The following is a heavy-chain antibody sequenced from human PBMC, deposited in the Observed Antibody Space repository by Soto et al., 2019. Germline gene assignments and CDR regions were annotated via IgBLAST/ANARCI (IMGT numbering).Heavy chain of an antibody. V-gene: IGHV1-2*02. CDR2: INANNGGA. D-gene: IGHD6-25*01. Sequence: QVQLGQSGAEVKKPGASVKVSCKASGYTFTDYHIHWVRQAPGQGLEFMGGINANNGGAGSAQQFQGRVTVTRDTSITTVYMELSNLRSDDTAVYYCAREGGSETLQPSYNWFDTWGQGTLVTVSS. CDR3: AREGGSETLQPSYNWFDT. J-gene: IGHJ5*02. CDR1: GYTFTDYH.